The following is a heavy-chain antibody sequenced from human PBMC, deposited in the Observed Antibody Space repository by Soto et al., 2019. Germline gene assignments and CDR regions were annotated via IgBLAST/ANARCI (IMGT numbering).Heavy chain of an antibody. V-gene: IGHV4-34*01. CDR1: GGSFSGYY. Sequence: SETLSLTCAVYGGSFSGYYWSWIRQPPGEGLEWIGEINHSGSTNYNPSLKSRVTISVDTSKNQFSLKLSSVTAADTAVYYCALKNYGDYVGGYYFDYWGQGTLVTVSS. CDR3: ALKNYGDYVGGYYFDY. CDR2: INHSGST. J-gene: IGHJ4*02. D-gene: IGHD4-17*01.